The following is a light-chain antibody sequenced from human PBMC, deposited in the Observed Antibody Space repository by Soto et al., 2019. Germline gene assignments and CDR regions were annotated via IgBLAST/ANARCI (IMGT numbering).Light chain of an antibody. CDR3: SSYTSSFYV. Sequence: QSVLTQPASVSGSLGQSITISCTGTSSDVGGYNYVSWYQQHTGKAPKLMIYEVSNRPSGVSNRFSGSKSGNTASLTISGLQAEDEADYYCSSYTSSFYVFGTGTKLTVL. CDR2: EVS. J-gene: IGLJ1*01. CDR1: SSDVGGYNY. V-gene: IGLV2-14*01.